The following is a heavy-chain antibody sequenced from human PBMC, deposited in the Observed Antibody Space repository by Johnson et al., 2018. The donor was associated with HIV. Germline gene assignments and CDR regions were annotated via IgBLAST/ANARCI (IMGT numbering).Heavy chain of an antibody. V-gene: IGHV3-15*01. CDR2: IKSKTDGGAT. Sequence: EVQLVESGGGLVKPGGSLRLSCAASGFTFSNAWMNWVRQAPGKGLEWVGHIKSKTDGGATDYPAPVKDRFTISRDDSKNTLYLQINSLKTDDTGVYYCSREVYQMTAFDIWGQGTVVTVSS. CDR1: GFTFSNAW. CDR3: SREVYQMTAFDI. J-gene: IGHJ3*02. D-gene: IGHD2-2*01.